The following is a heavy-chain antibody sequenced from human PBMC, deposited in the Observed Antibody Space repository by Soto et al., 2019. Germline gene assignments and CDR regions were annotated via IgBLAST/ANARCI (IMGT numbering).Heavy chain of an antibody. D-gene: IGHD6-13*01. Sequence: QVQLVESGGGLVKPGGSLRLSCAASGFTFSDYYMSWIRQAPGKGLEWVSYIVSSSSYTNYADSVKCRFTISRDNAKNSLYLEMNSLRAEDTAVYYCARLRASTWYMGGYLDYWGLGTLVTVSS. CDR1: GFTFSDYY. CDR2: IVSSSSYT. CDR3: ARLRASTWYMGGYLDY. V-gene: IGHV3-11*06. J-gene: IGHJ4*02.